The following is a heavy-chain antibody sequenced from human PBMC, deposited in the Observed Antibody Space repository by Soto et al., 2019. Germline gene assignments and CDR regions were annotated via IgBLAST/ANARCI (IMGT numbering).Heavy chain of an antibody. J-gene: IGHJ4*02. CDR1: GFIFSNFA. CDR2: IRQSGDRS. CDR3: VTAVRTRLDN. V-gene: IGHV3-23*01. D-gene: IGHD3-10*01. Sequence: GALRLSCAASGFIFSNFAMYWVRRAPGKGLEWVSSIRQSGDRSSYADSAKGRFTISRDNSKNTLYLQMNGLRLDDTAVYYCVTAVRTRLDNWGPGTLVTVSS.